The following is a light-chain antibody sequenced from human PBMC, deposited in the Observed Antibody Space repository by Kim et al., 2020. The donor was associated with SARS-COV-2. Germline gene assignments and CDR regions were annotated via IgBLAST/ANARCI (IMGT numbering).Light chain of an antibody. V-gene: IGLV1-40*01. CDR1: SPSVGAEYV. CDR2: GNS. CDR3: QSYDSSLSGSMV. J-gene: IGLJ2*01. Sequence: ATSACNGSSPSVGAEYVVQWYQRLPGTAPKLLIYGNSNRPSGVPDRFSGSESGTSASLAITGLQAEDEADYYCQSYDSSLSGSMVFGGGTQLTVL.